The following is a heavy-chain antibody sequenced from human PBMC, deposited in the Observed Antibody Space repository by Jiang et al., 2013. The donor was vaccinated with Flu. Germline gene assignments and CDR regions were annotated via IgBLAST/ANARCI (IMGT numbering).Heavy chain of an antibody. J-gene: IGHJ6*02. V-gene: IGHV4-34*01. CDR3: ASHRDCSSTSCYLGGMDV. D-gene: IGHD2-2*01. Sequence: GSGLVKPSETLSLTCAVYGGSFSGYYWSWIRQPPGKGLEWIGEINHSGSTNYNPSLKSRVTISVDTSKNQFSLKLSSVTAADTAVYYCASHRDCSSTSCYLGGMDVWGQGTTVTVSS. CDR1: GGSFSGYY. CDR2: INHSGST.